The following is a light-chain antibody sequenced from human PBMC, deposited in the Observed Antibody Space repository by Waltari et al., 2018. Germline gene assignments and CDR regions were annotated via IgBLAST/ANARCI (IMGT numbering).Light chain of an antibody. Sequence: QSVLPQPPSASRTPRQRVTTSCSGSSSSTGSNTVNWYQQLPGTAPKLLIYSNNQRPSGVPDRFSGSKSGTSASLAISGLQSEDEADYYCAAWDDSLNGRGVFGTGTKVTVL. CDR2: SNN. J-gene: IGLJ1*01. CDR3: AAWDDSLNGRGV. CDR1: SSSTGSNT. V-gene: IGLV1-44*01.